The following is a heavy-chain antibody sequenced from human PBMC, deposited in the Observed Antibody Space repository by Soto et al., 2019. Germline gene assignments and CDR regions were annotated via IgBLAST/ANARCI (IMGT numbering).Heavy chain of an antibody. D-gene: IGHD3-10*01. Sequence: GGSLRLSCAASGFTFSRYAMTWVRQAPGKGLEWVSVISGSGGNTYCADSVKGRFTISRDNSKNTLYLQMNSLRAEDTAIYYCAKDNEIDMVRGIIDYWGQGTLVTVSS. CDR3: AKDNEIDMVRGIIDY. J-gene: IGHJ4*02. V-gene: IGHV3-23*01. CDR1: GFTFSRYA. CDR2: ISGSGGNT.